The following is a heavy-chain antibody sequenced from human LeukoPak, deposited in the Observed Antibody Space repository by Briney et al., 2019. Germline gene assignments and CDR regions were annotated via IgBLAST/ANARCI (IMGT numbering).Heavy chain of an antibody. V-gene: IGHV4-59*08. J-gene: IGHJ4*02. CDR3: ARHGTISSESYFDY. Sequence: SETLSLTCSVSGGSVSSYYWSWIRQSPGKGLEWIGYIHNSGRTNYNPSLKSRVTGFVDTSKNQVSLRLSSVTAADTAVYYYARHGTISSESYFDYWGQGALVTVSS. CDR2: IHNSGRT. D-gene: IGHD1-14*01. CDR1: GGSVSSYY.